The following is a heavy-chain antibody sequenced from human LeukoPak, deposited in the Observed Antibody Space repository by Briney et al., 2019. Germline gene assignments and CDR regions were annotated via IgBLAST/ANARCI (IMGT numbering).Heavy chain of an antibody. CDR3: ARVIAAAGTHAFDI. V-gene: IGHV3-30-3*01. J-gene: IGHJ3*02. CDR2: ISYDGSNK. CDR1: GFTFSSYA. Sequence: PGGSLRLSCAASGFTFSSYAMHWVRQAPGKGLEWVAVISYDGSNKYYADSVKGRFTISRDNSKNTLYLQMNSLRAEDTAVYYCARVIAAAGTHAFDIWGQGTMVTVSS. D-gene: IGHD6-13*01.